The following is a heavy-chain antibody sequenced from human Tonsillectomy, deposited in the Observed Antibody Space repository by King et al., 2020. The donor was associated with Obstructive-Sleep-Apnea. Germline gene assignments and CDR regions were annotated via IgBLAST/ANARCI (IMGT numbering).Heavy chain of an antibody. D-gene: IGHD3-10*01. V-gene: IGHV4-59*08. CDR1: GGSISSYY. CDR2: IYYSGST. J-gene: IGHJ4*02. CDR3: ARQYYYGSGSPRFDY. Sequence: QLQESGPGLVKPSETLSLTCTVSGGSISSYYWSWIRQPPGKGLEWIGYIYYSGSTNYNPSLKSRVTLSVDTSKNQFSLKLSSVTAADTAVYYCARQYYYGSGSPRFDYWGQGTLVTVSS.